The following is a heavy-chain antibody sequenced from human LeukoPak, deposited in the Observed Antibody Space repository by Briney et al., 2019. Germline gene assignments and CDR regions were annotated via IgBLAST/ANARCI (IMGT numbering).Heavy chain of an antibody. Sequence: GGSLRLSCAASGFTFSSYSMNWVRQAPGKGLEWVSYISSSSSTIYYADSVKGRFTISRDNAKNSLYLQMNSLRAEDTAVYYCARDSGYDFWSGSHWFDPWGQGTLVTVSS. D-gene: IGHD3-3*01. CDR2: ISSSSSTI. CDR1: GFTFSSYS. J-gene: IGHJ5*02. CDR3: ARDSGYDFWSGSHWFDP. V-gene: IGHV3-48*04.